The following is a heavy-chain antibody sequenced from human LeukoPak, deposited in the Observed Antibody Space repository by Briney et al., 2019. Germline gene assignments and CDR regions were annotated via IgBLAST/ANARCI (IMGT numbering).Heavy chain of an antibody. CDR3: AKGGQYQPPCWFDS. D-gene: IGHD2-2*01. J-gene: IGHJ5*01. CDR2: TIGSGANT. V-gene: IGHV3-23*01. Sequence: PGGSLRLFCAASGFTFSSYVVNWVRQAPGKGLEWVSGTIGSGANTYYADSVKGRLTISRDNSKNTLYLQMNSLRAEDTAVYYCAKGGQYQPPCWFDSWGQGTLVAVSS. CDR1: GFTFSSYV.